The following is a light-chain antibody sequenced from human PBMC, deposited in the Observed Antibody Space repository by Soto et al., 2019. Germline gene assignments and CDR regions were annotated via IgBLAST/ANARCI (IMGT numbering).Light chain of an antibody. CDR1: QSISGW. Sequence: DMQMTQSPSTLSAFAGDRVTITCRASQSISGWLAWYQRKPGKAPNLLIYDASSLESGDPSRFSGSGSGTEFTLTISSLQPEDFATYYCQQLNSYPRTFGQGTKVDIK. CDR2: DAS. V-gene: IGKV1-5*01. J-gene: IGKJ1*01. CDR3: QQLNSYPRT.